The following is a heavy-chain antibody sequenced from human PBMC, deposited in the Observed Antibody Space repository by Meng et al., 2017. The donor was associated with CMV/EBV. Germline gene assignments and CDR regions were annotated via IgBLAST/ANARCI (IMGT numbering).Heavy chain of an antibody. J-gene: IGHJ4*02. V-gene: IGHV1-2*02. CDR1: GYTFTGYY. CDR2: INPNSGGT. D-gene: IGHD6-6*01. CDR3: ARDGSSSATDLIDY. Sequence: QVPLGQAGAGVKNPGDSVKVSCKASGYTFTGYYMHWVRQAPGQGLEWMGWINPNSGGTNYAQKFQGRVTMTRDTSISTAYMELSRLRSDDTAVYYCARDGSSSATDLIDYWGQGTLVTVSS.